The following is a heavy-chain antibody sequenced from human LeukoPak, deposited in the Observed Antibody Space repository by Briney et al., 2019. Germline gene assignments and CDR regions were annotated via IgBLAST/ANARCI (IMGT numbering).Heavy chain of an antibody. V-gene: IGHV4-39*07. J-gene: IGHJ5*02. CDR2: IYYSGST. Sequence: SETLSLTCTVSGGSISSSSYYWGWIRQPPGKGLEWIGSIYYSGSTYYNPSLKSRVTISVGTSKNQFSLKLSSVTAADTAVYYCARGGQQLVVNWFDPWGQGTLVTVSS. CDR1: GGSISSSSYY. D-gene: IGHD6-13*01. CDR3: ARGGQQLVVNWFDP.